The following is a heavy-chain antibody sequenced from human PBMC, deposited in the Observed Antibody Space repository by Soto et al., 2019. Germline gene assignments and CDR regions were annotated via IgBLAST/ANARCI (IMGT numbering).Heavy chain of an antibody. CDR1: GGSISSGGYY. D-gene: IGHD5-12*01. Sequence: SETLSLTCTVSGGSISSGGYYWSWIRQHPGKGLEWIGYIYYSGSTYYNPSLKSRVTISVDTSKNQFSLKLSSVTAADTAVYYCERGTGESGYDWVFDYWGQGTMVTVSS. CDR3: ERGTGESGYDWVFDY. V-gene: IGHV4-31*03. CDR2: IYYSGST. J-gene: IGHJ4*02.